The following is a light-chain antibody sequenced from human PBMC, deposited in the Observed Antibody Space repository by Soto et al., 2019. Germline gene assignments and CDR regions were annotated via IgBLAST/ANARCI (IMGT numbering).Light chain of an antibody. CDR2: EVS. J-gene: IGLJ1*01. Sequence: QSVLTQPPSATGSHGQSVTISCTGTSSDVGGYNYVSWYQQHPGKAPKLMIYEVSKRPSGVPDRFSGSKSGNTASLTVSGRQAEDEADYYCSSYAGSNNLVFGTGTKVTVL. CDR3: SSYAGSNNLV. CDR1: SSDVGGYNY. V-gene: IGLV2-8*01.